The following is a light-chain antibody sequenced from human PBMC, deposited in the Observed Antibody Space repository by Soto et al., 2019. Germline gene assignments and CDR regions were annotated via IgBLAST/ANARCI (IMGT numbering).Light chain of an antibody. Sequence: DIVMTQSPDSLAVSLGERATINCKSSQSVLYSSNNKNYLAWYQQKPGQPPKLLIYWASTRESGVPDRFSGSGSGTDFTRTISSLQAEDVAVYYGQQYYSTPPAFGQGTKLEIK. CDR3: QQYYSTPPA. V-gene: IGKV4-1*01. J-gene: IGKJ2*01. CDR1: QSVLYSSNNKNY. CDR2: WAS.